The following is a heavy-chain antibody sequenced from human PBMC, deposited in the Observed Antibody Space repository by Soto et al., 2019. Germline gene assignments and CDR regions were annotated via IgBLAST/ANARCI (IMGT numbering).Heavy chain of an antibody. D-gene: IGHD5-12*01. CDR2: VYSSGRT. CDR1: GGSITSGGYY. Sequence: QLQLQESGPGLVRPSETLSLTCSVSGGSITSGGYYWGWIRQLPGKGLEWVAYVYSSGRTYYNPSLESRLSISLDTSKNQSSLILMSVTVADTAISCCASDHNGFNKAFDIWGQGAMVTVSS. CDR3: ASDHNGFNKAFDI. V-gene: IGHV4-31*03. J-gene: IGHJ3*02.